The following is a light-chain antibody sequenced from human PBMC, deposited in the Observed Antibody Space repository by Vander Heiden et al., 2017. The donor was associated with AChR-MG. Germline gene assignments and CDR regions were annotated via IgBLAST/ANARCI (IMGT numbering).Light chain of an antibody. V-gene: IGLV3-1*01. CDR2: QDS. J-gene: IGLJ2*01. Sequence: SYELTQSSSVSVSPGQTASITCSGDKLGDKYASWYQQKPGQSPVLVIYQDSKRPSGIPERFSGSNSGNTATLTISGTQAMDEADYYCQAWDRLTVGFGGGTKLTVL. CDR1: KLGDKY. CDR3: QAWDRLTVG.